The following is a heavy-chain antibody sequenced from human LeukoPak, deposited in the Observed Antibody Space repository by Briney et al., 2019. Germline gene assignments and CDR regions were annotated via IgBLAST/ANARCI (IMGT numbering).Heavy chain of an antibody. CDR2: TYYRSKWYN. J-gene: IGHJ6*02. Sequence: SQTLSLTCAISGDSVSSNSAAWNWLRQSPSRGLEWLGRTYYRSKWYNDYAVSVKSRITINPDTSKNQFSLQLNSVTPEDTAVYYCARVRKIGSARGGGMDVWGQGTTVTVSS. CDR1: GDSVSSNSAA. V-gene: IGHV6-1*01. D-gene: IGHD3-10*01. CDR3: ARVRKIGSARGGGMDV.